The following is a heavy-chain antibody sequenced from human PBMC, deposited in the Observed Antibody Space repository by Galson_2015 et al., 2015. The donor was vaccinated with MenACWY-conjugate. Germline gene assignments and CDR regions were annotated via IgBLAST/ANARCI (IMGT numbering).Heavy chain of an antibody. CDR2: VSYSGKA. Sequence: ETLSLTCTVSGGSISSSSYYWGWIRQTPGKGLEWIGTVSYSGKAYYNPSLERRVSISIDTSKSQFSLRIISMTAADTAVYYCARDRSNDDYWSGFPGYYFDHWGQGNLATVSS. CDR1: GGSISSSSYY. CDR3: ARDRSNDDYWSGFPGYYFDH. D-gene: IGHD3-3*01. J-gene: IGHJ4*02. V-gene: IGHV4-39*07.